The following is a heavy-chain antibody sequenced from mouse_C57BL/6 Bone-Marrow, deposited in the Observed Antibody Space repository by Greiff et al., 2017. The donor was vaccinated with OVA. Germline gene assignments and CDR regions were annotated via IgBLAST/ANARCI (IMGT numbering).Heavy chain of an antibody. CDR1: GYTFTSYW. CDR2: IHPNSGST. V-gene: IGHV1-64*01. Sequence: QVQLQQPGAELVKPGASVKLSCKASGYTFTSYWMHWVKQRPGQGLEWIGMIHPNSGSTNYNEKFKSKATLTVDKSSSTAYMQLSSLTSEDSAGYYCARCDYGSSYGRYAMDYWGQGTSVTVSS. J-gene: IGHJ4*01. D-gene: IGHD1-1*01. CDR3: ARCDYGSSYGRYAMDY.